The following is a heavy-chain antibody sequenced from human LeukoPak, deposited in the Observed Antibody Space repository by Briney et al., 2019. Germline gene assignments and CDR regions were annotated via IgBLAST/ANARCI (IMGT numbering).Heavy chain of an antibody. CDR1: GGCISSDY. Sequence: PSETLSLTCTVSGGCISSDYWSWIRQPPGKGLEWIGYIYYSGSTNYNPSLKSRVTISVDTSKNQFSLKLSSVTAADTAVYYCARRVGATEFDYWGQGTLVTVSS. CDR3: ARRVGATEFDY. D-gene: IGHD1-26*01. J-gene: IGHJ4*02. CDR2: IYYSGST. V-gene: IGHV4-59*01.